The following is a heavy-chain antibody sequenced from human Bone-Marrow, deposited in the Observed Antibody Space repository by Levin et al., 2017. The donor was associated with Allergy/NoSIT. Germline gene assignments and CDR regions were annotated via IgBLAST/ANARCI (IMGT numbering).Heavy chain of an antibody. V-gene: IGHV3-30*04. D-gene: IGHD6-19*01. CDR2: ISYDGSNK. Sequence: SCAASGFTFSSYAMHWVRQAPGKGLEWVAVISYDGSNKYYADSVKGRFTISRDNSKNTLYLQMNSLRAEDTAVYYCARAVGQWLDYWGQGTLVTVSS. CDR3: ARAVGQWLDY. J-gene: IGHJ4*02. CDR1: GFTFSSYA.